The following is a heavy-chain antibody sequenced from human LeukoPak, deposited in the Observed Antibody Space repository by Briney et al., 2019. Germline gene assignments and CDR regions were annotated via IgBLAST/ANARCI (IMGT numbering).Heavy chain of an antibody. CDR3: AREYYYDSRAFDI. CDR1: GYTFPRYG. J-gene: IGHJ3*02. V-gene: IGHV1-18*01. Sequence: SSVKVSCKPSGYTFPRYGISGVRQAPGQGLEGMGWVSAYNGNTNYPQKLQGRVTITTVTSTSTDYMELRSLRSDDTAVYYLAREYYYDSRAFDIWVQGTMVTVPS. CDR2: VSAYNGNT. D-gene: IGHD3-22*01.